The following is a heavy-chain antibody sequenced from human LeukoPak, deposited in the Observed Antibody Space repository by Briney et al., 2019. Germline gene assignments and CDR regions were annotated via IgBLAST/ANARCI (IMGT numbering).Heavy chain of an antibody. CDR2: IYYSGST. D-gene: IGHD3-22*01. CDR3: ARETGGYYDSSGPYFDY. V-gene: IGHV4-59*01. Sequence: SETLSLTCTVSGGSISSYYWSWIRQPPGKGLEWIGYIYYSGSTNYNPSLKSRVTISVDTSKNQFSLKLSSVTAADTAVYYCARETGGYYDSSGPYFDYWGQGTLVTVSS. J-gene: IGHJ4*02. CDR1: GGSISSYY.